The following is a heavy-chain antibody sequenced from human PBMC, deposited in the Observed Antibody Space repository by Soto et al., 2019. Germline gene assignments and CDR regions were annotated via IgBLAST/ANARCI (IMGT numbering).Heavy chain of an antibody. D-gene: IGHD6-13*01. CDR2: IYYSGST. Sequence: SETLSLTCTVSGGSISTYYWSWIRQPPGKGLECIGYIYYSGSTNYNPSLKSRLTISVDTSKNQFSLKLSSVTAADTAVYYCAGSSWYGRYFDYWGQGTLVTVSS. J-gene: IGHJ4*02. CDR3: AGSSWYGRYFDY. V-gene: IGHV4-59*12. CDR1: GGSISTYY.